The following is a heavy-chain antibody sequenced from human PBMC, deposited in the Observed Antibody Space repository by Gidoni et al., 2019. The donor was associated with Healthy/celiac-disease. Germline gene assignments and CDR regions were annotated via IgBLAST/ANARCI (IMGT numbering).Heavy chain of an antibody. D-gene: IGHD1-26*01. CDR2: ISYDGSNE. Sequence: VQLVESGGGVVQPGRSLRLSCADSGFTFSTYAMHWVRQAPGKGLEWVAVISYDGSNEDYADSVKGRFTISRDNSKSTLYLQMDSLRTEDTAVYYCARGAVGATEGIDYWGQGTLVTVSS. CDR3: ARGAVGATEGIDY. J-gene: IGHJ4*02. CDR1: GFTFSTYA. V-gene: IGHV3-30-3*01.